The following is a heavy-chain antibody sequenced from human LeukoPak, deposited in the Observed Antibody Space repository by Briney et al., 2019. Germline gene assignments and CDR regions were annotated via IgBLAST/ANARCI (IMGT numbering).Heavy chain of an antibody. D-gene: IGHD3-16*01. J-gene: IGHJ5*02. V-gene: IGHV4-59*03. CDR1: GGSISGYY. CDR2: IYSSGSA. CDR3: ARLHASRAEEFDP. Sequence: PSETLSLTCTVSGGSISGYYWSWIRQPPGKGLEWIVYIYSSGSASYNPSLISRVTILVDTSKNQFSLTLTSVTAADTAVYYCARLHASRAEEFDPWGQGTLVTVSS.